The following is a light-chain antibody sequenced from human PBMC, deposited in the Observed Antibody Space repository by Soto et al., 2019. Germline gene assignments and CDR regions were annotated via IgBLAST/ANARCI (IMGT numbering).Light chain of an antibody. CDR1: QSVSSSY. CDR3: QQYGSSSWT. CDR2: GAS. Sequence: DIVLTQSTGTLSLSPGERATLSCRASQSVSSSYLAWYQQKPGQAPRHLIYGASSRATGIPDRFSGSGSGTDFTLTISRLEPEDFAVYYCQQYGSSSWTFGQGNKVEIK. V-gene: IGKV3-20*01. J-gene: IGKJ1*01.